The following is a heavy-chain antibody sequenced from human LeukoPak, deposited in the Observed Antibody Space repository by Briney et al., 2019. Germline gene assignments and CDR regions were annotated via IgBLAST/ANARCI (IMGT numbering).Heavy chain of an antibody. J-gene: IGHJ5*02. V-gene: IGHV3-53*01. D-gene: IGHD2-21*01. Sequence: PGGSLRLYCAAYRFTIHTNYMSWHRQAPGKGLEWVSGIYTGNSTIYADSVRGRFTISRDNSKNTFYDQMDSLRAEDTAVYYLLGYHSARPAPLGQGTLVTVSS. CDR3: LGYHSARPAP. CDR2: IYTGNST. CDR1: RFTIHTNY.